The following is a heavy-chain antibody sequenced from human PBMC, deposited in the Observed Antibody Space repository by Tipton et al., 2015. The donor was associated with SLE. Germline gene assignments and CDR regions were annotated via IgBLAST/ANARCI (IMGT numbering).Heavy chain of an antibody. CDR1: GGSFSGYY. J-gene: IGHJ4*02. D-gene: IGHD3-3*02. CDR3: ARGSTFDY. V-gene: IGHV4-34*01. CDR2: IYHSGTA. Sequence: TLSLTCTVYGGSFSGYYWGWIRQPPGKGLEWIGSIYHSGTAYYNPSLKSRVTISVDTSKSQFSLKLSSVTAADTAVYYCARGSTFDYWGQGTLVTVSS.